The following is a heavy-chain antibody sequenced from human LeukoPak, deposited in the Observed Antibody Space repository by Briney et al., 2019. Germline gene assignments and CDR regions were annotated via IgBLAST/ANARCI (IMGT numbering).Heavy chain of an antibody. CDR2: IKQDGSEK. J-gene: IGHJ4*02. Sequence: GGSLRLSCAASGFTFSSYWMSWVRQVPGKGLEWVANIKQDGSEKYYVDSVKGRFTISRDNAKNSLYLQMNSLRAEDTAVYYCAAEVGPRDFGNWGQGTLVTLSS. D-gene: IGHD1-26*01. V-gene: IGHV3-7*01. CDR3: AAEVGPRDFGN. CDR1: GFTFSSYW.